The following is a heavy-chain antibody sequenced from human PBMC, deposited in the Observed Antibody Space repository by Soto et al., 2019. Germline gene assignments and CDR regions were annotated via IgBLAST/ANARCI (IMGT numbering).Heavy chain of an antibody. V-gene: IGHV2-5*02. D-gene: IGHD2-21*02. J-gene: IGHJ6*02. Sequence: QITLKESGPTLVKPTQTLTLTCTVSGLSLRTTGVGVGWVRQPPGKALEWLALLYWDDDKRYSPSLKSRLTITKDISETQVVLTMTNMDTVDTATYYCVQSRWGGDCLEIYSSHAYYGVDVWGQGTTVTVSS. CDR1: GLSLRTTGVG. CDR3: VQSRWGGDCLEIYSSHAYYGVDV. CDR2: LYWDDDK.